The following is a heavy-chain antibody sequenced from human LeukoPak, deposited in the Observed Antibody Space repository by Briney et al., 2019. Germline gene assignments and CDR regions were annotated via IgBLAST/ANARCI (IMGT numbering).Heavy chain of an antibody. V-gene: IGHV4-39*01. CDR1: GGSISSSSYY. CDR2: IYYSGST. Sequence: SETLSLTCTVSGGSISSSSYYWGWIRQPPGKGLEWIVSIYYSGSTYYNPSLKSRVTISVDTSKNQFSLKLSSVTAADTAVYYCARHSEILEWVRGGAFDIWGQGTMVTVSS. D-gene: IGHD3-3*01. CDR3: ARHSEILEWVRGGAFDI. J-gene: IGHJ3*02.